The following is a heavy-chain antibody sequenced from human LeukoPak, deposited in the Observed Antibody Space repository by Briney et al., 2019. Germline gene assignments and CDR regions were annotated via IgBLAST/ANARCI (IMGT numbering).Heavy chain of an antibody. CDR3: ARHDGMIAVAPFDY. J-gene: IGHJ4*02. Sequence: PSGTLSLTCAVSGGSISSSNWWSWVRQPPGKGLEWIGEIYHSGSTNYNPSLKSRVTISVDTSKNQFSLKLSSVTAADTAVYYCARHDGMIAVAPFDYWGQGTLVTVSS. D-gene: IGHD3-22*01. CDR2: IYHSGST. V-gene: IGHV4-4*02. CDR1: GGSISSSNW.